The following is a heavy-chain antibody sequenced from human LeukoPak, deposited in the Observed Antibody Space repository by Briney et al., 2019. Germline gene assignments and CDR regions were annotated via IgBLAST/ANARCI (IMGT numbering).Heavy chain of an antibody. V-gene: IGHV4-59*08. Sequence: SETLSLTCTVSGGSISSYYWSWTRQPPGKGLEWIGYIYYSGSTNYNPSLKSRVTISVDTSKNQFSLKLSSVTAADTAVYYCARLDNSYYYYGMDVWGQGTTVTVPS. CDR3: ARLDNSYYYYGMDV. J-gene: IGHJ6*02. CDR1: GGSISSYY. D-gene: IGHD1-20*01. CDR2: IYYSGST.